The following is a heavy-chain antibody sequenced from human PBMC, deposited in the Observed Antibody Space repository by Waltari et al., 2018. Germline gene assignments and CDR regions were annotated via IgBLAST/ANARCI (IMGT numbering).Heavy chain of an antibody. CDR3: ARDVLTVDGSSYYFDY. V-gene: IGHV1-2*02. CDR2: INPNSGGT. D-gene: IGHD6-19*01. Sequence: QVQLEQSGAEVQKPGASVKVSCKPSGYTSTGQYTQRVRQAPGQGLEWMGWINPNSGGTNSAQKFQGRVTMTRDTSITTAYMELSSLKPDDTAVYFCARDVLTVDGSSYYFDYWGQGTLVTVSS. J-gene: IGHJ4*02. CDR1: GYTSTGQY.